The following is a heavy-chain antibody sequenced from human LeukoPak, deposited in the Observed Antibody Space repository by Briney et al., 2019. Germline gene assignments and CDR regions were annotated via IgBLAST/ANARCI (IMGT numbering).Heavy chain of an antibody. CDR3: ARDIYPYSSGWHFDY. CDR1: GFTFSSYA. Sequence: GGSLRLSCAASGFTFSSYAMHWVRQAPGKGLEWVAVISYDGSNRYYADSVKGRFTISRDNSKNTLYLQMNSLRAEDTAVYYCARDIYPYSSGWHFDYWGQGTLVTVSS. V-gene: IGHV3-30-3*01. D-gene: IGHD6-19*01. J-gene: IGHJ4*02. CDR2: ISYDGSNR.